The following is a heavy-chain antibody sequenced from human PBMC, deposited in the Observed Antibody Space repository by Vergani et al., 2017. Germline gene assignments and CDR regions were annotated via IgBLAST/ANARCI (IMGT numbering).Heavy chain of an antibody. D-gene: IGHD1-1*01. J-gene: IGHJ1*01. CDR1: GFTSSYYG. Sequence: QVHLVESGGGVVQPGRSLRLSCVVSGFTSSYYGMHRVRQAPGKGLEWVAVISYDGTQKYYAASVKGRFTISRDNSKSTLYLQMNSLRTEDTAVYYCATKSCGTPGCQIGYFREWGQGTLVTVSS. CDR3: ATKSCGTPGCQIGYFRE. CDR2: ISYDGTQK. V-gene: IGHV3-30*03.